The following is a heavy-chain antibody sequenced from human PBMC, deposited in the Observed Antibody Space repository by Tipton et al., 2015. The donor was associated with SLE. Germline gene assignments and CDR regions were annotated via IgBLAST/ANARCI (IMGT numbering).Heavy chain of an antibody. Sequence: TLSLTCAVYGGSFSGYFWSWIRQLPDKGLEWIGEINHSGTTNCNPSLKSRVTISVDTSKNQFSLKLSSVTAADTAVYYCARYYYDSTGDCLFDSWGQGTLVTVSS. V-gene: IGHV4-34*01. CDR3: ARYYYDSTGDCLFDS. CDR2: INHSGTT. CDR1: GGSFSGYF. J-gene: IGHJ4*02. D-gene: IGHD3-22*01.